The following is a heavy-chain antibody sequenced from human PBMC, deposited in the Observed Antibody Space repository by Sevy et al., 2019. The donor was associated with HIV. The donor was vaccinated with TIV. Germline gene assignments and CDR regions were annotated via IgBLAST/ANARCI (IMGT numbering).Heavy chain of an antibody. J-gene: IGHJ4*02. CDR2: IGYDGSDK. CDR1: GFTFSSYG. Sequence: GESLKISCAASGFTFSSYGMQWVRQAPGKGLEWVAFIGYDGSDKFYADSVKGRFTISRDNSKNTLYLQMNSLRVEDTAVYYCVKVGGGAAMVTYFDYWGQGTLVTVSS. V-gene: IGHV3-30*02. D-gene: IGHD5-18*01. CDR3: VKVGGGAAMVTYFDY.